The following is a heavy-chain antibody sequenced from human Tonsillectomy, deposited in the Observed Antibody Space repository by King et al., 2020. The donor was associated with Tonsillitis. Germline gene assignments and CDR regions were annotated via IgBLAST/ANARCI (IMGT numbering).Heavy chain of an antibody. V-gene: IGHV4-61*01. CDR2: IYYSGST. CDR1: GGSVSSDSYY. CDR3: ARERDFYYRRGFDY. Sequence: QLQESGPGLVKPSETLSLTCTVSGGSVSSDSYYWSWIRQPPGKGLEWIGYIYYSGSTNYNPSLKSRVTISVDTSKNQFSLKLSSVTAADTAVYYCARERDFYYRRGFDYWGQGTLVTVSS. D-gene: IGHD2-21*01. J-gene: IGHJ4*02.